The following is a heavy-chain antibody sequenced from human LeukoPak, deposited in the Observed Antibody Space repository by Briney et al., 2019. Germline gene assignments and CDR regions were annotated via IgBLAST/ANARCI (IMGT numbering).Heavy chain of an antibody. CDR3: ARALYYYDSSGYFGY. V-gene: IGHV1-8*01. CDR2: MSPNSGNT. J-gene: IGHJ4*02. Sequence: ASVKVSCKASGYTFTSYDINWVRQATGQGPEWMGWMSPNSGNTGYAQKFQGRVTMTRNTSISTAYMELSSLRSEDTAVYYCARALYYYDSSGYFGYWGQGTLVTVSS. D-gene: IGHD3-22*01. CDR1: GYTFTSYD.